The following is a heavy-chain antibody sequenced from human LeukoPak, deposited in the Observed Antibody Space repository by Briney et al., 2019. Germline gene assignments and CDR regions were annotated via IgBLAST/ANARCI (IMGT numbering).Heavy chain of an antibody. CDR1: GESFSGYY. D-gene: IGHD5-18*01. Sequence: PSETLSLTCAVYGESFSGYYWSWIRQPPGKGLEWIGEINHSGSTNYNPSLKSRVTISVDTSKNQFSLKLRSVTAADTAVYYCARRTRSFSYTYGDAYYYYYMDVWGKGTTVIVS. J-gene: IGHJ6*03. CDR2: INHSGST. V-gene: IGHV4-34*01. CDR3: ARRTRSFSYTYGDAYYYYYMDV.